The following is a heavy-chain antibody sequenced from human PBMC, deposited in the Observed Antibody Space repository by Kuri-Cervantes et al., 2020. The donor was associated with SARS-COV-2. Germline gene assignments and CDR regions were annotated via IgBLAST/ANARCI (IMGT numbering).Heavy chain of an antibody. CDR2: IYYSGST. CDR3: ARVVPAADEGLYYYYMDV. V-gene: IGHV4-39*07. J-gene: IGHJ6*03. D-gene: IGHD2-2*01. Sequence: GSLRLSCTVSGGSISSSSYYWGWIRQPPGKGLEWIGSIYYSGSTYYNPSLKSRVTMSVDTSKNQFSLKLSSVTAADTAVYYCARVVPAADEGLYYYYMDVWGKGTTVTVSS. CDR1: GGSISSSSYY.